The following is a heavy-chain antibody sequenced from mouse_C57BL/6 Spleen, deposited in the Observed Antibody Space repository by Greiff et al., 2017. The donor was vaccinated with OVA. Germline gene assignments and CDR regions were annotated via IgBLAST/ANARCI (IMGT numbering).Heavy chain of an antibody. CDR3: ALYYYGSSLGGFAY. V-gene: IGHV1-9*01. J-gene: IGHJ3*01. CDR1: GYTFTGYW. Sequence: QVQLQQSGAELMKPGASVKLSCKATGYTFTGYWIEWVKQRPGHGLEWIGEILPGSGSTNYNEKFKGKATFTADTSSNTAYMQLSSLTTEDSAIYYCALYYYGSSLGGFAYWGQGTLVTVSA. CDR2: ILPGSGST. D-gene: IGHD1-1*01.